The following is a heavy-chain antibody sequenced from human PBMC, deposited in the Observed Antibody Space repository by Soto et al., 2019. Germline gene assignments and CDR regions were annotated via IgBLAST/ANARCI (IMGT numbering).Heavy chain of an antibody. J-gene: IGHJ5*02. CDR3: ARHPSDFWFDP. CDR2: IYYSGST. Sequence: QLQLQESGPGLVKPSETLSLTCSVSGGSISSSSYFWGWIRQPPGKGLEWIGSIYYSGSTYYNPSLKRRVTVSVDTSKNQCSLKRISVTAADTAVYYCARHPSDFWFDPWGQGTLVTVSS. V-gene: IGHV4-39*01. CDR1: GGSISSSSYF. D-gene: IGHD2-21*02.